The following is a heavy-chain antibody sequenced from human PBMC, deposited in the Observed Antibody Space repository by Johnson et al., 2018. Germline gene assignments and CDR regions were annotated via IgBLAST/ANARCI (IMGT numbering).Heavy chain of an antibody. CDR2: IYHSGQR. Sequence: QVQLQESGPGLVKXSETXSLXCTVSGGSITSYYWGWIRQPPGKGLEYIGYIYHSGQRNNNPSLKSRLSMSVDTSKNQFSLRPTSATAADTAVYYCVRKNLRNTFDIWGQGTVVIVSS. CDR3: VRKNLRNTFDI. D-gene: IGHD2/OR15-2a*01. V-gene: IGHV4-59*01. CDR1: GGSITSYY. J-gene: IGHJ3*02.